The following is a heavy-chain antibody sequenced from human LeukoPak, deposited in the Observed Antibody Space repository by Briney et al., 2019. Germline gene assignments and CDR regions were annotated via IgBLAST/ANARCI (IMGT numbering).Heavy chain of an antibody. Sequence: GGSLRLSCAASGFTFTDYWMTWVRQVPGKGLGWVANIHKAGTESYYVDSVKGRFAISRDNAKNSLYLQLSSLRVDDTAVYYCARVGTWELQRVFDYWGQGTLVTVSS. CDR1: GFTFTDYW. D-gene: IGHD1-26*01. V-gene: IGHV3-7*01. CDR3: ARVGTWELQRVFDY. J-gene: IGHJ4*02. CDR2: IHKAGTES.